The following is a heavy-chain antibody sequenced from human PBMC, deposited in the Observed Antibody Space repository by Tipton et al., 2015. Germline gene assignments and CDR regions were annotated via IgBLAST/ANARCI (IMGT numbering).Heavy chain of an antibody. J-gene: IGHJ4*02. CDR2: IFHRGDT. Sequence: TLSLTCDVSGYSISSGYYWGWIRQPPGKGLEWIGSIFHRGDTNYNPSLKSRVTMSRDTSKNQFSLKLSSVTAADTAVYYCASPSLPHDRGDYYFQSWGQGSLVTVSS. CDR1: GYSISSGYY. V-gene: IGHV4-38-2*01. D-gene: IGHD2-21*02. CDR3: ASPSLPHDRGDYYFQS.